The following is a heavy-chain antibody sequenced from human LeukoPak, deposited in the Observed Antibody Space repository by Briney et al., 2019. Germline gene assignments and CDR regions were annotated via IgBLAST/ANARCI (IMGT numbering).Heavy chain of an antibody. D-gene: IGHD3-3*01. V-gene: IGHV3-23*01. CDR1: GFTFSSYA. J-gene: IGHJ4*02. CDR2: VSGSGGST. CDR3: AGSWSGYCDY. Sequence: GGSLRLSCATSGFTFSSYAMSWVRQAPGKGLEWVSAVSGSGGSTNYADSVKGRFIISRDNSKNTLYLQMNSLRADDTAVYYCAGSWSGYCDYWGQGALVTVSS.